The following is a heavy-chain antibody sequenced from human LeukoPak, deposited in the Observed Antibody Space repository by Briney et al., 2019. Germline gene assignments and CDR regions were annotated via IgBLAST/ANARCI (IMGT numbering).Heavy chain of an antibody. CDR1: GFTFSSYW. CDR3: ARGAPMDV. V-gene: IGHV3-74*01. J-gene: IGHJ6*02. D-gene: IGHD3-16*01. Sequence: GGSLRLSCAASGFTFSSYWMHWVRQTPGKGLVWVSRIDSDGSYTSYADSVKGRFTISRDNAKNTLYLQMYSLRAEHMAVYYCARGAPMDVWGRGTTVTVSS. CDR2: IDSDGSYT.